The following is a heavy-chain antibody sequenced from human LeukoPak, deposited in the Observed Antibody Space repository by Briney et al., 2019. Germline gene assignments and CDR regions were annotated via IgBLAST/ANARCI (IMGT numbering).Heavy chain of an antibody. J-gene: IGHJ6*02. CDR3: AREAGDIVVVPAAYGMDV. Sequence: SETLSPTCAVYGGSFSGYYWSWIRQHPGKRLEWIGEINHSGSTNYNPSLKSRVTISVDTSKNQFSLKLSSVTAADTAVYYRAREAGDIVVVPAAYGMDVWGQGTTVTVSS. CDR1: GGSFSGYY. CDR2: INHSGST. V-gene: IGHV4-34*01. D-gene: IGHD2-2*01.